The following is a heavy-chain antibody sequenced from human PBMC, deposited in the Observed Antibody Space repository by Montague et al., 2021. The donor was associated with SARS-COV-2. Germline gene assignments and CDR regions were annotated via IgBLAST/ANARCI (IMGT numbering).Heavy chain of an antibody. D-gene: IGHD2-2*01. J-gene: IGHJ4*02. CDR2: INHSGGV. CDR1: RGSFSGYY. Sequence: SETLSLTCTVHRGSFSGYYWTWIRQPPGKGLEWIGEINHSGGVNXNPSFRGRVTISVDTSKNHFSLKLRSVTAADTAIYYCARGYCSSTTCYRSLHYWGQGTLVAVSS. CDR3: ARGYCSSTTCYRSLHY. V-gene: IGHV4-34*01.